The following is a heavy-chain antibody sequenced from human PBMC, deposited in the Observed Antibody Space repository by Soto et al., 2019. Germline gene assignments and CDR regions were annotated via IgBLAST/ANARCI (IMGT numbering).Heavy chain of an antibody. Sequence: GGSLRLSCAASGFTFSNAWMNWVRQALGKGLEWVGRIKSKTDGGTTDYAAPVKGRFTISRDDSKNTLYLQMNSLKTEDTAVYYCTTDLIVGATAPSDYWGQGTLVTVSS. CDR3: TTDLIVGATAPSDY. CDR2: IKSKTDGGTT. D-gene: IGHD1-26*01. V-gene: IGHV3-15*07. CDR1: GFTFSNAW. J-gene: IGHJ4*02.